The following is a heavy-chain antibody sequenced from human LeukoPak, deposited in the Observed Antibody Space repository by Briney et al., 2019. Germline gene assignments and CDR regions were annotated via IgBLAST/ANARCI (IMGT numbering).Heavy chain of an antibody. CDR3: AKDAGYYGSGSYLVGYFQH. J-gene: IGHJ1*01. D-gene: IGHD3-10*01. Sequence: GGSLRLSCAASGFTFSSYGMRWVRQAPGKGLEWVAVISYDGSNKYYADSVKGRFAISRDNSKNTLYLQMNSLRTEDTAVYYCAKDAGYYGSGSYLVGYFQHWGQGTLVTVSS. CDR2: ISYDGSNK. CDR1: GFTFSSYG. V-gene: IGHV3-30*18.